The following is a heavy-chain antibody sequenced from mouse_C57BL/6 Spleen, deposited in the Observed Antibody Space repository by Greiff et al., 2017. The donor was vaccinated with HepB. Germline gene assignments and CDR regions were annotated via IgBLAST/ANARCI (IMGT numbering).Heavy chain of an antibody. D-gene: IGHD2-1*01. CDR2: INPSSGYT. CDR3: ARSLYSFYAMDY. V-gene: IGHV1-4*01. Sequence: VQLQQSGAELARPGASVKMSCKASGYTFTSYTMHWVKQRPGQGLEWIGYINPSSGYTKYNQKFKDKATLTADKSSSTAYMQLSSLTSEDSAVYYCARSLYSFYAMDYWGQGTSVTVSS. J-gene: IGHJ4*01. CDR1: GYTFTSYT.